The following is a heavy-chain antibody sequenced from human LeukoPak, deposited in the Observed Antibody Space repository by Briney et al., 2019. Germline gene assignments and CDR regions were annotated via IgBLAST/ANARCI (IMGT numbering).Heavy chain of an antibody. V-gene: IGHV4-59*12. CDR1: GGSISSYY. CDR3: ARTRGSFYFYYYMDV. CDR2: IYYSGST. J-gene: IGHJ6*03. Sequence: SETLSLTCTVSGGSISSYYWSWIRQPPGKGLEWIGYIYYSGSTNYNPSLKSRVTISVDTSKNQFSLRLSSVTAADTALYYCARTRGSFYFYYYMDVWGKGTTVTVSS. D-gene: IGHD1-26*01.